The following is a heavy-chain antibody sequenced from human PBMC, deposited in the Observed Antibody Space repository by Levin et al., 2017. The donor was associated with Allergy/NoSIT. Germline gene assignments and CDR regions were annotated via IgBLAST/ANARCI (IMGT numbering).Heavy chain of an antibody. V-gene: IGHV4-4*02. D-gene: IGHD3-16*02. CDR1: GGSISSSNW. CDR2: IYHSGST. Sequence: SETLSLTCAVSGGSISSSNWWSWVRQPPGKGLEWIGEIYHSGSTNYNPSLKSRVTISVDKSKNQFSLKLSSVTAADTAVYYCARDRRITFGGVIVSDAFDIWGQGTMVTVSS. CDR3: ARDRRITFGGVIVSDAFDI. J-gene: IGHJ3*02.